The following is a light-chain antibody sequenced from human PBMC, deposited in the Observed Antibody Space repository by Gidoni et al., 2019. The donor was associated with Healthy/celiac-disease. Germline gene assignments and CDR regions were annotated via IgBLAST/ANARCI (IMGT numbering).Light chain of an antibody. CDR3: QVWDSSSDHPSGV. J-gene: IGLJ2*01. V-gene: IGLV3-21*02. CDR1: NIGSKS. CDR2: DDS. Sequence: SYVLTQPPSVSVAPGQTARSTCGGNNIGSKSVHWYQQKPGQAPVLVVYDDSDRPSGIPERFSGSNSGNTATLTISRVEVGDEADYYCQVWDSSSDHPSGVFGGGTKLTVL.